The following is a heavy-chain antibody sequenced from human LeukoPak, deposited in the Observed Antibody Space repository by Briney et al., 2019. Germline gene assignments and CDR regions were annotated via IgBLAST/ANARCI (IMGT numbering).Heavy chain of an antibody. V-gene: IGHV1-18*01. CDR3: ARGGPLRRIQDDYGEIDY. Sequence: ASVKVSCKASGYTFSSDGISWVRQAPGQGLEWMGWISSYNGNTNYAQKLQGRVTMTTDTSTSTAYMELRSLRSDDTAVYYCARGGPLRRIQDDYGEIDYWGQGTLVTVSS. CDR1: GYTFSSDG. J-gene: IGHJ4*02. CDR2: ISSYNGNT. D-gene: IGHD4-17*01.